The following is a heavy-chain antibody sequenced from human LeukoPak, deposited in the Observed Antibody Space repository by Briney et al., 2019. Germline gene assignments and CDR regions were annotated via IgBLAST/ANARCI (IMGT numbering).Heavy chain of an antibody. CDR1: GFTSSSYS. V-gene: IGHV3-48*01. CDR3: ARDHNYAFDY. J-gene: IGHJ4*02. Sequence: GGSLRLSCAASGFTSSSYSMNWVRQAPGKGLEWVSYISSISGTINYADSVKGRFTISGDKARNSLFLQMNSLRAEDTAVYYCARDHNYAFDYWGQGTLVTVSS. D-gene: IGHD5-18*01. CDR2: ISSISGTI.